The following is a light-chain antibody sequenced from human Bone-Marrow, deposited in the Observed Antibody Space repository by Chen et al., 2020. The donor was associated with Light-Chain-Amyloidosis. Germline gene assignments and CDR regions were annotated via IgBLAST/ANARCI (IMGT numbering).Light chain of an antibody. V-gene: IGKV3-20*01. Sequence: EIVLTQSPGTLSLSPGERATLSCRASQTISSNYLAWYQQKSGQAPRLLVHGSSSRATGIPDRFTGSGSGTDFTLTINRLEPEDFAMYYCQQYGTSPFTFGRGTKVEIK. CDR3: QQYGTSPFT. J-gene: IGKJ3*01. CDR1: QTISSNY. CDR2: GSS.